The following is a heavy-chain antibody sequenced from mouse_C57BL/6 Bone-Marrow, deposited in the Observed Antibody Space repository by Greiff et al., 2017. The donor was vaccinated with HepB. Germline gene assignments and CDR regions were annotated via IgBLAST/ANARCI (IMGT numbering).Heavy chain of an antibody. J-gene: IGHJ2*01. CDR3: AREPDWERGY. Sequence: EVQVVESGGGLVKPGGSLKLSCAASGFTFSSYAMSWVRQTPEKRLEWVATISDGGSYTYYPDNVKGRFTISRDNAKNNLYLQMSHLKSEDTARYYCAREPDWERGYWGQGTTLTVSS. CDR2: ISDGGSYT. CDR1: GFTFSSYA. V-gene: IGHV5-4*01. D-gene: IGHD4-1*01.